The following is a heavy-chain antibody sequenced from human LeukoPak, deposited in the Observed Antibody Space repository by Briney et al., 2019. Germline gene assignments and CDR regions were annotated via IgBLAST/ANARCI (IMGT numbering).Heavy chain of an antibody. J-gene: IGHJ3*02. D-gene: IGHD3-10*02. CDR2: IRGGGAVT. Sequence: PGGSLRLSCAASGFTFDNHAMNWVRQAPGKGLEWLSYIRGGGAVTRYSDSVKGQFPISRDNAKNTLYLQMNHLRAEDTAIYYCAKCSASYYNDAFDIWGRGTMVTVSS. CDR3: AKCSASYYNDAFDI. CDR1: GFTFDNHA. V-gene: IGHV3-23*01.